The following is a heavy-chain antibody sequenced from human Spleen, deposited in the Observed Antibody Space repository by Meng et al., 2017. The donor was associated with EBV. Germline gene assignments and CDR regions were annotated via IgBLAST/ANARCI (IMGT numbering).Heavy chain of an antibody. CDR1: VGSFSDYY. V-gene: IGHV4-34*02. J-gene: IGHJ5*02. Sequence: AEVQHGGAVLLPPSGTLSLTRSVSVGSFSDYYWSWIRQPPGKGLEWIGEMSHSGSTNYSPSLKSRVTISADMSKNQFSLKVSSVTAADTAVYYCARERSDQVVVGYNWFDPWGQGTLVTVSS. D-gene: IGHD6-6*01. CDR3: ARERSDQVVVGYNWFDP. CDR2: MSHSGST.